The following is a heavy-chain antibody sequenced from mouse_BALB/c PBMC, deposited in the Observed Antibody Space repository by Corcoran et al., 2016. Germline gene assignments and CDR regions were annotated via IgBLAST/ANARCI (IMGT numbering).Heavy chain of an antibody. Sequence: EVQLQQSGAELVKPGASVKLSCTASGFNIKDTYMHWVKQRPEQGLEWIGRIDPANGNTKYDPKFQGKATITADTSSNTAYLQLSSLTSEDTAVYYCALYDPYYAMDYWGQGTSVTVSS. CDR3: ALYDPYYAMDY. CDR1: GFNIKDTY. D-gene: IGHD2-3*01. V-gene: IGHV14-3*02. CDR2: IDPANGNT. J-gene: IGHJ4*01.